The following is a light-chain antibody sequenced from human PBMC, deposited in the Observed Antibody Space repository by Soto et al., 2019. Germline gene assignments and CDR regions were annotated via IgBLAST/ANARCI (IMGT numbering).Light chain of an antibody. CDR1: SSDIGAGYD. CDR3: QSYDSSLSGSRV. CDR2: GNS. J-gene: IGLJ1*01. V-gene: IGLV1-40*01. Sequence: QSVLTQPPSVSGAPGQRVTISCSASSSDIGAGYDVHWYQQLPGTAPKLLIYGNSNRPSGVPDRFSGSKSGTSASLAITGLQAGDEADYYCQSYDSSLSGSRVFGTGTKLTVL.